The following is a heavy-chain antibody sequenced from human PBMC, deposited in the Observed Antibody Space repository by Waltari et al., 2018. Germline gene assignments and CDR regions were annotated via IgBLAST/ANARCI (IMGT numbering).Heavy chain of an antibody. D-gene: IGHD6-19*01. Sequence: EVQLVESGGGLVQPGRSLRLSCAASGFTFDDYAMHWVRQAPGKGLEWVSGISWNSGSIGYADSVKGRFTISRDNAKNSLYLQMNSLRAEDTALYYCAKDGSSSGWYKGYFDYWGQGTLVTVSS. V-gene: IGHV3-9*01. CDR3: AKDGSSSGWYKGYFDY. CDR1: GFTFDDYA. CDR2: ISWNSGSI. J-gene: IGHJ4*02.